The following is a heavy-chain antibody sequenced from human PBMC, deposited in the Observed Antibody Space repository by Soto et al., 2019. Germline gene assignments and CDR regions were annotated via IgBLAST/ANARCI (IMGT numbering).Heavy chain of an antibody. CDR1: GGSISSGDYY. D-gene: IGHD2-2*01. Sequence: SETLSLTCTVSGGSISSGDYYWSWIRQPPGKGLEWIGYIYYSGSTYYNPSLKSRVTISVDTSKNQFSLKLSSVTAADTAVYYCAREQSVPATLNWFDPWGQGTLVTVSS. J-gene: IGHJ5*01. V-gene: IGHV4-30-4*01. CDR3: AREQSVPATLNWFDP. CDR2: IYYSGST.